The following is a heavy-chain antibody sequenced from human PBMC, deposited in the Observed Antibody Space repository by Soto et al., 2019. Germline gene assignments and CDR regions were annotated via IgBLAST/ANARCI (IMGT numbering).Heavy chain of an antibody. Sequence: PSETLSLTCTVSGGSISSGGYYWSWIRQHPGKGLEWIGYIYYSGSTYYNPSLKSRVTISVDTSKNQFSLKLSSVTAADTAVYYCARDARFGESTLFDYWGQGTLVTVSS. CDR2: IYYSGST. CDR1: GGSISSGGYY. CDR3: ARDARFGESTLFDY. V-gene: IGHV4-31*03. J-gene: IGHJ4*02. D-gene: IGHD3-10*01.